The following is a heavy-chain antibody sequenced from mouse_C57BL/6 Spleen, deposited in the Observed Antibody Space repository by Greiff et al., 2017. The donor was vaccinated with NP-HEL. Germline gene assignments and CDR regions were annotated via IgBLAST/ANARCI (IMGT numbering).Heavy chain of an antibody. CDR2: IYPGSGCT. D-gene: IGHD2-3*01. V-gene: IGHV1-55*01. CDR3: ARKDDGYYVGAMDY. Sequence: VQLQQSGAELVKPGASVKMSCKASGYTFTSYWMTWVKQRPGQGLEWIGDIYPGSGCTNYNEKFKGKATLTADTSSSTAYMHISSLTSEDTAVYYCARKDDGYYVGAMDYWGQGTSVTVSS. J-gene: IGHJ4*01. CDR1: GYTFTSYW.